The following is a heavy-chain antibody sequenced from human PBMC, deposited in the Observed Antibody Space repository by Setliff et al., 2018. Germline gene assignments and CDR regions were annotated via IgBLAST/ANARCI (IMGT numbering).Heavy chain of an antibody. CDR2: IIPIFGTA. CDR1: GGTFSSYA. Sequence: SVKVSCKASGGTFSSYAISWVRQAPGQGLEWMGRIIPIFGTANYAQKFQGRVTIAADKSTSTAYMELSSLRSEDTAVYYCARAPAYSSTPGSYAFDIWGQGTMVTVSS. D-gene: IGHD6-13*01. V-gene: IGHV1-69*06. J-gene: IGHJ3*02. CDR3: ARAPAYSSTPGSYAFDI.